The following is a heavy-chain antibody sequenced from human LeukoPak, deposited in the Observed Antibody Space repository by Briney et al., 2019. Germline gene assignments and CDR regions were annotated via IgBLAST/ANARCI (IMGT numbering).Heavy chain of an antibody. J-gene: IGHJ4*02. CDR3: AKSSDGSTSFDQ. V-gene: IGHV3-30*02. D-gene: IGHD2-2*01. Sequence: PGGSLRLSCAASGFTFSSYGMHWVRQAPGKGLEWVAFIRNDGIDKYHADSVKGRFTISRDNSKNTLYLHMSSLRAEDTAIYYRAKSSDGSTSFDQWGQGTLVTVSS. CDR1: GFTFSSYG. CDR2: IRNDGIDK.